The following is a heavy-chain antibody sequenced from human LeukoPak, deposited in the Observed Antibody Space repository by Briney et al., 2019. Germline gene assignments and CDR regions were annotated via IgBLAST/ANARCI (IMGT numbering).Heavy chain of an antibody. V-gene: IGHV1-69*05. CDR2: IIPIFGTA. CDR1: GGTFSSYA. CDR3: ARAGVGATRTFDY. Sequence: ASVKVSCKASGGTFSSYAISWVRQAPGQGLEWMGGIIPIFGTANYAQKFQGRVTITTDESTSTAYMELSSLRSEDTAVYYCARAGVGATRTFDYWGQGTLVTVSS. D-gene: IGHD1-26*01. J-gene: IGHJ4*02.